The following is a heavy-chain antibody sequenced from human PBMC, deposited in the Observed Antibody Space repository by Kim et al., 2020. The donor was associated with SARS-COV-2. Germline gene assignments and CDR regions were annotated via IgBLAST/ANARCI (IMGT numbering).Heavy chain of an antibody. CDR3: AKRPSGSTHGAFDI. V-gene: IGHV3-23*01. Sequence: GGSLRLSCAASGFTFSSYAMSWVRQAPGKGLELVSSISASGSTTYYADSVKGRFTISRDNSKNTLSLQMNSLRAEDTAVYYCAKRPSGSTHGAFDIWGQGTMVTVSS. J-gene: IGHJ3*02. D-gene: IGHD1-26*01. CDR2: ISASGSTT. CDR1: GFTFSSYA.